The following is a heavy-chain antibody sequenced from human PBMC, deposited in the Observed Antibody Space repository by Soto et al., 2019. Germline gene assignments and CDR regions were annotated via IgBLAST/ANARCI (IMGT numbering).Heavy chain of an antibody. CDR2: IIPIFGTA. Sequence: GASGKVCCEASGSTFSRYGISWGRQAPGQRLEGMGGIIPIFGTANYAQKFQGRVTITADESTSSAYMELSSLRSEDTAVYYCARGYNWEPERDYYYYYGMDVWGQGTTVTVSS. D-gene: IGHD1-20*01. CDR3: ARGYNWEPERDYYYYYGMDV. J-gene: IGHJ6*02. CDR1: GSTFSRYG. V-gene: IGHV1-69*13.